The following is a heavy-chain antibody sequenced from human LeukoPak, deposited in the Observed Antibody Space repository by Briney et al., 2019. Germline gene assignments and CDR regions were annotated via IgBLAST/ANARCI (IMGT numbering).Heavy chain of an antibody. D-gene: IGHD6-25*01. Sequence: ASVKVSCKASGYTVTSCGISWVRQAPGQGLEWMGWISAYNGNTHYAQKLQGRVTMDTDTYTRTAYMQLRSLRSDDTAVYYCARPAAGGSRMDVWGQGPTVTVSS. CDR1: GYTVTSCG. V-gene: IGHV1-18*01. CDR2: ISAYNGNT. CDR3: ARPAAGGSRMDV. J-gene: IGHJ6*02.